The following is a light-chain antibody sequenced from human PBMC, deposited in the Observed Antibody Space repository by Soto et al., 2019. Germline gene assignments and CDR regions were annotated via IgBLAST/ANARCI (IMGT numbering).Light chain of an antibody. CDR1: QDIEKW. CDR2: AAS. V-gene: IGKV1D-16*01. J-gene: IGKJ4*01. CDR3: QQYYSYPRT. Sequence: DIQLTQSPSSVSASVGDTINITCRASQDIEKWLAWYQQKPGRAPKVLIYAASHLESGVPSRFSGSGSGTEFSLTISSLQSEDFATYYCQQYYSYPRTFGGGTKVEIK.